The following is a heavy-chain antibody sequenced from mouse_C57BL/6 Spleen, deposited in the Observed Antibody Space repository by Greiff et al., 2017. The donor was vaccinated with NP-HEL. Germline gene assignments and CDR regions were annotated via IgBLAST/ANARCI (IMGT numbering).Heavy chain of an antibody. Sequence: EVKVEESGGGLVQPGGSMKLSCVASGFTFSNYWMNWVRQSPEKGLEWVAQIRLKSDNYATHYSESVKGSFTISRDDSKSSVYLQMNNLRAEDTGIYYCTGTVVAPFDYWGQGTTLTVSS. V-gene: IGHV6-3*01. J-gene: IGHJ2*01. D-gene: IGHD1-1*01. CDR3: TGTVVAPFDY. CDR1: GFTFSNYW. CDR2: IRLKSDNYAT.